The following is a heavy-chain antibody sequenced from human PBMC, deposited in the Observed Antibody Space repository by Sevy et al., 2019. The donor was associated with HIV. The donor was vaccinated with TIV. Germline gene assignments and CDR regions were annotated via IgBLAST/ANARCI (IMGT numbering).Heavy chain of an antibody. V-gene: IGHV4-30-2*01. J-gene: IGHJ4*02. D-gene: IGHD2-15*01. CDR1: GGSLSSGAYS. Sequence: SKTLSLTCAVSGGSLSSGAYSWSWIRQPPGKGLEWIGCLYHSGSTYYNPSLKSRVTISVDRSKNQFSLKLSSVTAADTAVYYCARVSGNSEWGYYFDSWGQGTLVTVSS. CDR3: ARVSGNSEWGYYFDS. CDR2: LYHSGST.